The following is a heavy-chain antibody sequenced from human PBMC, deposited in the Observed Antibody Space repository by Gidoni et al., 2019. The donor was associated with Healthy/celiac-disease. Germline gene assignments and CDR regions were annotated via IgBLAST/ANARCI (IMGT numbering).Heavy chain of an antibody. J-gene: IGHJ6*02. CDR1: LASISSYY. V-gene: IGHV4-59*01. D-gene: IGHD1-7*01. CDR2: IYYSGST. Sequence: QVQLQESGPGLVKPSETLSLTSTVSLASISSYYWSWIRQPPGKGLEWIGYIYYSGSTNDNPPLKSRVTISVDTSKNQFSLKLSSVTAEDTAVYYGQAWNYWDGMDVWGQGTTVTVSS. CDR3: QAWNYWDGMDV.